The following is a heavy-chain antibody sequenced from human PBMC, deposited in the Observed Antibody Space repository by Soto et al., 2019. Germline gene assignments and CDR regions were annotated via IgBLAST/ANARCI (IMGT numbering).Heavy chain of an antibody. Sequence: GGSLRLSCAASGFTVSSNYMSWVRQAPGKGLEWVSVIYSGGSTYYADSVKGRFTISRDNSKNTLYLQMNSLRAEDTAVYYCARIVVVPAYVFYYYYMDVWGKGTTVTVSS. CDR3: ARIVVVPAYVFYYYYMDV. V-gene: IGHV3-66*01. J-gene: IGHJ6*03. D-gene: IGHD2-2*01. CDR2: IYSGGST. CDR1: GFTVSSNY.